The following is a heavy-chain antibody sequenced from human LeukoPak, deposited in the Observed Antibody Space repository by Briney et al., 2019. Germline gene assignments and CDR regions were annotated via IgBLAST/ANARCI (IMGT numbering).Heavy chain of an antibody. CDR2: INPSGGGT. D-gene: IGHD1-14*01. Sequence: ASVKVSCKASGYSFTRYYILGVRQAPGQGLEWRAIINPSGGGTSYAQKFQGRVTLTRDTSTSTVYMELSSLRSEDTAVYYCVRMWEPESGGRAFDIWGQGTMVTVSS. CDR1: GYSFTRYY. J-gene: IGHJ3*02. CDR3: VRMWEPESGGRAFDI. V-gene: IGHV1-46*01.